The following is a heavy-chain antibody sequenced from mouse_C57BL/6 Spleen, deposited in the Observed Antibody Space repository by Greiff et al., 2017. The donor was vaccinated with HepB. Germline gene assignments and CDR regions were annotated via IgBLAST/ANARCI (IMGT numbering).Heavy chain of an antibody. CDR1: GFSLTSYG. V-gene: IGHV2-2*01. CDR2: IWSGGST. Sequence: QVQLKQSGPGLVQPSQSLSITCTVSGFSLTSYGVHWVRQSPGKGLEWLGVIWSGGSTDYNAAFISRLSISKDNSKSQVFFKMNSLQADDTAIYYCARNLRYDYDVGFAYWGQGTLVTVSA. D-gene: IGHD2-4*01. J-gene: IGHJ3*01. CDR3: ARNLRYDYDVGFAY.